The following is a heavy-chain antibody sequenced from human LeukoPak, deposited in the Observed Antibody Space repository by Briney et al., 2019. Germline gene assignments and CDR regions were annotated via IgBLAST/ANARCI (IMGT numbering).Heavy chain of an antibody. CDR2: ISYDGSNK. Sequence: GGSLRLSCAASGFTFSSYAMHWVRQAPGKGLEWVAVISYDGSNKYYADSVKGRFTISRDNSKNTLYLQMNSLRAEDTAVYFCARGGLSIMGYWGQGTLVTVSS. CDR1: GFTFSSYA. CDR3: ARGGLSIMGY. D-gene: IGHD2/OR15-2a*01. J-gene: IGHJ4*02. V-gene: IGHV3-30-3*01.